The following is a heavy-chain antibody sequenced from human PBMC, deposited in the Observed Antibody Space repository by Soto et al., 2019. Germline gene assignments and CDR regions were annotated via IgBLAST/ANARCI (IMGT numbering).Heavy chain of an antibody. D-gene: IGHD4-17*01. CDR2: ISYNGSNT. CDR3: ARVNRHTVNYYYYGMDV. CDR1: GFTFSSYA. V-gene: IGHV3-23*01. J-gene: IGHJ6*02. Sequence: PGGSLRLSCAASGFTFSSYAMSWVRQAPGKGLEWVSVISYNGSNTYYADSVKGRFTISRDNSKNTLYLQMNSLRAEDTAVYYCARVNRHTVNYYYYGMDVWGQGTTVTVSS.